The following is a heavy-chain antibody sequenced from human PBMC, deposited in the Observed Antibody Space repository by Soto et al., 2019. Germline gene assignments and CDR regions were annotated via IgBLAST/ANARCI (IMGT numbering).Heavy chain of an antibody. D-gene: IGHD2-21*02. CDR2: IFHSGAT. J-gene: IGHJ5*01. V-gene: IGHV4-4*02. CDR1: GASVSSGDW. Sequence: PSETLSLTCAVSGASVSSGDWWTWVRQSPGKGPECIGEIFHSGATNYNPSLKSRVDISMDKSKNQFSLRLTSVTAADTAVYYCARGHGTARRWFDFWGQGTLVTVSS. CDR3: ARGHGTARRWFDF.